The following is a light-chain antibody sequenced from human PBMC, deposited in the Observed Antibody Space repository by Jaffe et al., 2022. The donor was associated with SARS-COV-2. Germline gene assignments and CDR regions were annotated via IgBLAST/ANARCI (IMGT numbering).Light chain of an antibody. CDR1: SSNIGSNY. CDR3: ATWDDSLSVFYV. J-gene: IGLJ1*01. Sequence: QSVLTQPPSASGTPGQRVTISCSGSSSNIGSNYVYWYHQLPGTAPKLLIYRNNQRPSGVPDRFSGSKSGTSASLAISGLRSEDEADYYCATWDDSLSVFYVFGTGTKVTVL. CDR2: RNN. V-gene: IGLV1-47*01.